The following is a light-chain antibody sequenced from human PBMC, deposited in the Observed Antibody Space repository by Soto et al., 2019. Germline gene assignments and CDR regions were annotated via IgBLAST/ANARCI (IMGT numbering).Light chain of an antibody. V-gene: IGLV2-14*01. CDR3: NSYISSTTVI. Sequence: QSALTQPASVSGSPGQSITISCTGTSSDVGDSKYVSWYQQHPGKAPKLMIYEVSHRPSGVSNRFSGSKSGNTASLTISGLQAADEADYYCNSYISSTTVIIGGGTKLTVL. CDR2: EVS. CDR1: SSDVGDSKY. J-gene: IGLJ2*01.